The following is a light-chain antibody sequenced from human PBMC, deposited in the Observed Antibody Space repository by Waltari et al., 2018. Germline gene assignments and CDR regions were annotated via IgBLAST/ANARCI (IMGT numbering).Light chain of an antibody. Sequence: DIQVTQSPSSLSASVGDRVTITCQASQDISNYLNWYQQKPGKAPKLLIYVTSHLQTGVPSRFSGTGGGTDFTFTISSLQPEDIATYYCQQYENFPVTFGQGTRLEIK. CDR2: VTS. V-gene: IGKV1-33*01. CDR3: QQYENFPVT. J-gene: IGKJ5*01. CDR1: QDISNY.